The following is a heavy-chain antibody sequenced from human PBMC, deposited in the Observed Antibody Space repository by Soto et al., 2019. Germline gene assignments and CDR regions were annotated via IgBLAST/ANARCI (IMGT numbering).Heavy chain of an antibody. CDR3: AHRPPERGLATFDP. D-gene: IGHD1-1*01. V-gene: IGHV2-5*02. CDR1: GFSLSTSAVA. J-gene: IGHJ5*02. CDR2: IYWDDDK. Sequence: QITLKESGPTLVKPTQTLTLTWAFSGFSLSTSAVAVGWIRRPPGKALEWLALIYWDDDKRYSPSLKSRLTITNDASKNQVVLTMTNMDPVDTATYYCAHRPPERGLATFDPWGQGTLVTVSS.